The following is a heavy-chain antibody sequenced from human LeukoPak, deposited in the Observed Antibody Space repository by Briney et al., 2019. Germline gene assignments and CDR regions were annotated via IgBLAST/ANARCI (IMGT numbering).Heavy chain of an antibody. Sequence: GGSLRLSCAASGFTVSSNYMSWVRQAPGKGLEWVSVFYSGGRTYYADSVKGRFTISRDNSKNTLYPQMNSLRAEDTAVYYCARGDGYNYWDHWGQGTLVTVSS. CDR3: ARGDGYNYWDH. D-gene: IGHD5-24*01. J-gene: IGHJ4*02. CDR2: FYSGGRT. CDR1: GFTVSSNY. V-gene: IGHV3-53*01.